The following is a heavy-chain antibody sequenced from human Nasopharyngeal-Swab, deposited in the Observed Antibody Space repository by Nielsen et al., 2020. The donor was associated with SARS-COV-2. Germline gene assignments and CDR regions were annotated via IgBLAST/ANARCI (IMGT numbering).Heavy chain of an antibody. D-gene: IGHD2-15*01. CDR3: ARGPVAVVVADNYFDH. V-gene: IGHV1-46*01. Sequence: ASVKVSCKASGYSFIDNGISWVRQAPGQGLEWMGIINPSGGSATYAQKFQRRVTFTRDTSTTTFYMELSSLRSEDTAVYYCARGPVAVVVADNYFDHWGQGTLVTVSS. CDR1: GYSFIDNG. CDR2: INPSGGSA. J-gene: IGHJ4*02.